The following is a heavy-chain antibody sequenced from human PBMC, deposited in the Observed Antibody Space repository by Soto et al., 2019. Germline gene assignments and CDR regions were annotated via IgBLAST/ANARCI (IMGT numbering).Heavy chain of an antibody. CDR1: GFTFSGSA. D-gene: IGHD6-6*01. V-gene: IGHV3-73*01. J-gene: IGHJ6*02. CDR3: TRQSIGYRSSSTYYYYYGMDV. Sequence: WGSLRLSCAASGFTFSGSAMHWVRQASGKGLEWVGRIRSKANSYATAYAASVKGRFTISRDDSKNTAYLQMNSLKTEDTAVYYCTRQSIGYRSSSTYYYYYGMDVWGQGTTVTVSS. CDR2: IRSKANSYAT.